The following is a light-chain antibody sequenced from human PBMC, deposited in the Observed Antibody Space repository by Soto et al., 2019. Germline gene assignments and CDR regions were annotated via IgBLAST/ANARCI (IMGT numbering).Light chain of an antibody. J-gene: IGKJ1*01. CDR1: QSVSNN. CDR3: QQVMTYPQT. Sequence: EIVMTQSPVTLSVSPGERATLSCRASQSVSNNLAWYQQKPGQAPRPLIYGVSTRATGIPARFSGSGSGTEFSLTISSLQSEDFATYYCQQVMTYPQTFGQGTKVDIK. V-gene: IGKV3-15*01. CDR2: GVS.